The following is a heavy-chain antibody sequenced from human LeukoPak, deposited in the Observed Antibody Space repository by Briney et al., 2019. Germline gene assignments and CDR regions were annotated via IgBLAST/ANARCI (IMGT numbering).Heavy chain of an antibody. Sequence: GRSLRLSCAASGFTFDDYAMHWVRQAPGKGLEWVSGISWNSGSIGYADSVKGRFTISRDNAKNSLYLQMNSLRAEDTALYYCAKDTENLYSSGRDDAFDIWGQGTMVTVSS. J-gene: IGHJ3*02. D-gene: IGHD6-19*01. CDR2: ISWNSGSI. CDR1: GFTFDDYA. V-gene: IGHV3-9*01. CDR3: AKDTENLYSSGRDDAFDI.